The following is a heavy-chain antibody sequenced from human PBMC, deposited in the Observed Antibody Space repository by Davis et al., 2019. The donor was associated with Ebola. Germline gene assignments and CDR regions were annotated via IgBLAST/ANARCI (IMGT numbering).Heavy chain of an antibody. J-gene: IGHJ4*02. CDR2: IKSDGST. V-gene: IGHV3-74*01. D-gene: IGHD2/OR15-2a*01. CDR1: GFTITNYW. CDR3: ARDVSILSLSTRLVGYFDY. Sequence: GESLKISCAVSGFTITNYWTHWVRQAPGKGLVWVSRIKSDGSTIYADSVKGRFTISRDNSKNSLYLQMNSLRDEDTAVYYCARDVSILSLSTRLVGYFDYWGQGTLVTVSS.